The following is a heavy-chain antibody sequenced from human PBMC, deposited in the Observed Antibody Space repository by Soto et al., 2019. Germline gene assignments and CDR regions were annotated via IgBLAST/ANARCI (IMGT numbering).Heavy chain of an antibody. V-gene: IGHV4-59*01. CDR1: GGSMSGYY. CDR2: VYYTGST. J-gene: IGHJ4*02. Sequence: QVQLQESGPGLVKPSETLSLTCRVSGGSMSGYYWSWVRLAPGKGLEWIGYVYYTGSTNYNPSLQSRVSISVDTSNKHFSLSLSLVTAADTAVYFCARSIAFPIGHIDHWCQGIRVTISS. D-gene: IGHD6-6*01. CDR3: ARSIAFPIGHIDH.